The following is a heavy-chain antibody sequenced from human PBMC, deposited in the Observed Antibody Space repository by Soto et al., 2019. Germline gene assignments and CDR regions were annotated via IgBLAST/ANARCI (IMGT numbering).Heavy chain of an antibody. Sequence: GGSLRLSCAASGFTFSSHAMRWVRQSHGKGPEWVAASGSSGATYFADSVKGRFTISRDNSKNTLFLEMNSLSPEDTGVYFCAKKGSGGNWFATWGQLTLVTVS. CDR1: GFTFSSHA. V-gene: IGHV3-23*01. J-gene: IGHJ5*02. CDR3: AKKGSGGNWFAT. CDR2: SGSSGAT.